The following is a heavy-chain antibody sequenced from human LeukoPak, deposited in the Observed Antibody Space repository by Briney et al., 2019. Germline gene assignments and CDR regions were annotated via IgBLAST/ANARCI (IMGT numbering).Heavy chain of an antibody. CDR2: IRYGGSNK. CDR3: AKDFSVYYYDSRVLDY. V-gene: IGHV3-30*02. D-gene: IGHD3-22*01. J-gene: IGHJ4*02. Sequence: GGSLRLSCAASGFTFSSYGIHWVRQAPGKGLEWVAFIRYGGSNKYYAESVKGCFTISRDNSKKTLYMQMNSLRPEDKAVYYCAKDFSVYYYDSRVLDYWGQGTLVTVSS. CDR1: GFTFSSYG.